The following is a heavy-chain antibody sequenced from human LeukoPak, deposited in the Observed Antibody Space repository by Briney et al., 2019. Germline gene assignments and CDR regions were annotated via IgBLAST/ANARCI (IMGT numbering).Heavy chain of an antibody. Sequence: ASVKVSCKASGYTFTGYYMHWVRQAPGQGLEWVGIINPSGGSTSYAQKFQGRVTMTRDMSTSTVYMELSSLRSEDTAVYYCARDHMMAAAFDYWGQGTLVTVSS. J-gene: IGHJ4*02. CDR1: GYTFTGYY. D-gene: IGHD6-13*01. CDR2: INPSGGST. V-gene: IGHV1-46*01. CDR3: ARDHMMAAAFDY.